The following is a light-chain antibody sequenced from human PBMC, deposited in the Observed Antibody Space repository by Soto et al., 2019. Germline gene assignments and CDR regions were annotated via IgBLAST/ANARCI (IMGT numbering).Light chain of an antibody. CDR3: QQYGSSLT. CDR2: GAS. V-gene: IGKV3-15*01. J-gene: IGKJ5*01. Sequence: EVVMTQSPATLSVSAGERATLSCGASQSVRSYLAWYQQKPGQAPRLLIHGASTRAPGIPARFSGSGSGTDFTLTISRLEPEDFATYYCQQYGSSLTFGGGTRLEIK. CDR1: QSVRSY.